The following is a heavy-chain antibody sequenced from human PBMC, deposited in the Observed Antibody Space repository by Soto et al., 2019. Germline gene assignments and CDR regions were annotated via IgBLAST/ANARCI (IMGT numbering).Heavy chain of an antibody. CDR1: GLSFRTYA. V-gene: IGHV3-23*01. J-gene: IGHJ4*02. CDR2: ISGSGSDT. D-gene: IGHD3-22*01. CDR3: AKDTAYASSGHYGSLNYYFDN. Sequence: PGWSLGLSCAASGLSFRTYAMGGVRQSTGKGLEWVSDISGSGSDTYDADSVKGRFTIYRDNSKNTLYLQMNSLRAEDTAVYYCAKDTAYASSGHYGSLNYYFDNWGQGTLVTVS.